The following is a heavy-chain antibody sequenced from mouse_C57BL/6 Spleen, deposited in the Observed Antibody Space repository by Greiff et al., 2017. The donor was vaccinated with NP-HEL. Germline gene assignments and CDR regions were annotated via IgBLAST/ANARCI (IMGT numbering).Heavy chain of an antibody. D-gene: IGHD1-1*01. CDR2: ISSGSSTI. V-gene: IGHV5-17*01. J-gene: IGHJ4*01. Sequence: EVKVVESGGGLVKPGGSLKLSCAASGFTFSDYGMHWVRQAPEKGLEWVAYISSGSSTIYYADTVKGRFTISRDNAKNTLFLQMTSLRSEDTAMYYCARRTYYYVSSYDAMDYWGQGTSVTVSS. CDR3: ARRTYYYVSSYDAMDY. CDR1: GFTFSDYG.